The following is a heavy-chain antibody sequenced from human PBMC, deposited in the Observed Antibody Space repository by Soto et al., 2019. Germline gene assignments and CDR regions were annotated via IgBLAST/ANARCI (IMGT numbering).Heavy chain of an antibody. CDR3: ARLPGPLVAVLYIYPLDGREAMSDVDV. CDR1: GFTFNYYP. J-gene: IGHJ6*02. CDR2: VSFDGSNK. D-gene: IGHD6-19*01. V-gene: IGHV3-30-3*01. Sequence: RGSLRLCCAASGFTFNYYPMHWVRQAPGKGLEWVAVVSFDGSNKYYADSVKGRFTISKDNSKNTLYLQMNSLRREDTAVYYCARLPGPLVAVLYIYPLDGREAMSDVDVWGQGTTVTVSS.